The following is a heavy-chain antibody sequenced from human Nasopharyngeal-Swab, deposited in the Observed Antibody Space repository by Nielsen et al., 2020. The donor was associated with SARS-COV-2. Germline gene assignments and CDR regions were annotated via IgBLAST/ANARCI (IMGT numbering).Heavy chain of an antibody. D-gene: IGHD6-19*01. CDR1: GFTFSSFT. V-gene: IGHV3-21*01. J-gene: IGHJ6*03. Sequence: GESLKISCAASGFTFSSFTMNWVRQAPGKVLEWVSSISSSSSYIYYADSVKGRFTISRDNAKNSLYLQMNSLGAEDTAVYYCARDGRKDSSGWYDGIINYYMDVWGKGTTVTVSS. CDR2: ISSSSSYI. CDR3: ARDGRKDSSGWYDGIINYYMDV.